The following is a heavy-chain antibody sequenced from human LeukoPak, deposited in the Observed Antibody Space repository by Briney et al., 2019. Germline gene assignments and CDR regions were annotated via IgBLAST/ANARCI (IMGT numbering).Heavy chain of an antibody. CDR2: IYYSGST. J-gene: IGHJ5*02. Sequence: SETLSLTCTVSGGSISSYYWSWIRQPPGKGLEWIGCIYYSGSTNYNPSFKSRVTISVDTSKNQFSLKLSSVTAADTAVYYCAKITPGDYGRERLDWFDRWGQGTMVTDSS. CDR1: GGSISSYY. V-gene: IGHV4-59*01. CDR3: AKITPGDYGRERLDWFDR. D-gene: IGHD4-17*01.